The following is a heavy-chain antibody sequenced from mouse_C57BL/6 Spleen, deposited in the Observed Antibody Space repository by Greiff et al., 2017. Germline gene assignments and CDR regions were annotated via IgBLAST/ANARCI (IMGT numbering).Heavy chain of an antibody. CDR1: GYTFTSYW. CDR3: ARSITTVPYLGY. CDR2: IDPSDSYT. Sequence: QVQLQQPGAELVRPGTSVKLSCKASGYTFTSYWMHWVKQRPGQGLEWIGVIDPSDSYTNYNQKFKGKATLTVDTSSSTAYMQLSSLTSEDSAVYYCARSITTVPYLGYWGQGTTLTVSS. J-gene: IGHJ2*01. V-gene: IGHV1-59*01. D-gene: IGHD1-1*01.